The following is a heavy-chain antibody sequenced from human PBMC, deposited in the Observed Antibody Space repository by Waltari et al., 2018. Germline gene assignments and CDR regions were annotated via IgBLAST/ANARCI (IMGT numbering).Heavy chain of an antibody. D-gene: IGHD5-18*01. V-gene: IGHV4-4*07. CDR3: ARESLGGYSYGYGGYYYYGMDV. J-gene: IGHJ6*02. Sequence: QVQLQESGPGLVKPSETLSLTCTVSGGSISSYYWSWIRQPAGKGLVWIVRIYTSGSTNYNPSLKSRVTMSVDTSKNQFSLKLSSVTAADTAVYYCARESLGGYSYGYGGYYYYGMDVWGQGTTVTVSS. CDR1: GGSISSYY. CDR2: IYTSGST.